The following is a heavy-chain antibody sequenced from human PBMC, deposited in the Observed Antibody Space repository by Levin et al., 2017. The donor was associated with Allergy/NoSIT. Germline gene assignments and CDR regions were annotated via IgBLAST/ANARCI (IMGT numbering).Heavy chain of an antibody. J-gene: IGHJ4*02. CDR2: LSGSGGTT. D-gene: IGHD3-22*01. Sequence: GGSLRLSCAVSGFTFSSYAMSWVRQAPGKGLEWVSGLSGSGGTTYYADSVKGRFTISRDNSKNTLYLQMNSLRAEDTAIYYCAKGYDSSAQPDYWGQGTLVTVSS. CDR1: GFTFSSYA. V-gene: IGHV3-23*01. CDR3: AKGYDSSAQPDY.